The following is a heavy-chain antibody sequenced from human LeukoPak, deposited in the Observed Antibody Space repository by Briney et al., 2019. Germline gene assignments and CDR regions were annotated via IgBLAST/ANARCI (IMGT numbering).Heavy chain of an antibody. CDR1: GYTFTGYY. J-gene: IGHJ4*02. Sequence: SSVKVSCKASGYTFTGYYMHWVRQAPGQGLEWMGWINANSGDTKYAQKFQGRVTMTRDTSISTAYMELSRLRSDDTAMYYCAREISGYSDYWGQGTLVTVSS. CDR2: INANSGDT. D-gene: IGHD3-22*01. CDR3: AREISGYSDY. V-gene: IGHV1-2*02.